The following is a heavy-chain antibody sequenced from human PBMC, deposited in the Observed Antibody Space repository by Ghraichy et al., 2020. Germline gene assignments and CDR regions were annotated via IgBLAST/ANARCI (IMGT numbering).Heavy chain of an antibody. CDR3: ARAPIVVVPAALYYGMDV. D-gene: IGHD2-2*01. V-gene: IGHV3-30-3*01. J-gene: IGHJ6*02. CDR1: GFTFSSYA. Sequence: GGSLRLSCAASGFTFSSYAMHWVRQAPGKGLEWVAVISYDGSNKYYADSVKGRFTISRDNSKNTLYLQMNSLRAEDTAVYYCARAPIVVVPAALYYGMDVWGQGTTVTVSS. CDR2: ISYDGSNK.